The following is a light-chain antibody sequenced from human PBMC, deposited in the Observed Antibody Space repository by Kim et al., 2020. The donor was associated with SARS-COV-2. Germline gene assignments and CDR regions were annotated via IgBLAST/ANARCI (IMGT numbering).Light chain of an antibody. CDR1: SLRSYY. J-gene: IGLJ3*02. Sequence: SSELTQDPAVSVALGQTVRITCQGDSLRSYYASWYQQKPGRAPVLVISGKNNRPSGIPDQFSGSSSGNTASLTITGAQAEDEADYYCNSRDSSGNHLVFGGGTKLTVL. CDR2: GKN. V-gene: IGLV3-19*01. CDR3: NSRDSSGNHLV.